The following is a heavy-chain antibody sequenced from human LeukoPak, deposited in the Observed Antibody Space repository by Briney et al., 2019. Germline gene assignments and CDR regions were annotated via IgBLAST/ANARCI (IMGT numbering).Heavy chain of an antibody. J-gene: IGHJ4*02. CDR1: GGSISSYY. CDR2: IYYSGST. Sequence: SETLSLTCTVSGGSISSYYWSWIRQPPGKGLEWIGYIYYSGSTNYNPSLKSRVTISVDTSKNQFSLKLSSVTAADTAVYYCARADYDFWSGYPDRIDYWGQGTLVTVSS. D-gene: IGHD3-3*01. V-gene: IGHV4-59*01. CDR3: ARADYDFWSGYPDRIDY.